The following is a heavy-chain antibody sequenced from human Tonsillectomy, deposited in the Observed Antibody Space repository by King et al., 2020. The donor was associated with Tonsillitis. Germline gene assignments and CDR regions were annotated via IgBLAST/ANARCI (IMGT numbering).Heavy chain of an antibody. D-gene: IGHD3-16*01. CDR2: IYSGGTT. V-gene: IGHV3-53*01. Sequence: VQLVESGGGLIQPGGSLRLSCAASGFNVNTKYMSWVRQAPGRAREWVSAIYSGGTTYYAKSVKGRITIARDTSKNTLYLQMNSLKVDDTAVYYCAREGDDYVWGSYRSFGYWGQGTLVTVSS. J-gene: IGHJ4*02. CDR3: AREGDDYVWGSYRSFGY. CDR1: GFNVNTKY.